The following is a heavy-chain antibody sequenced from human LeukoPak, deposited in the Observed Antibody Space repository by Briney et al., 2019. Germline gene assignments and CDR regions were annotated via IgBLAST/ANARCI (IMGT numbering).Heavy chain of an antibody. D-gene: IGHD6-19*01. J-gene: IGHJ6*03. CDR1: GGSISSGSYY. Sequence: SQTLSLTCTISGGSISSGSYYWSWIRQPAGKGLEWIGRIYTSGSTNYNPFLKSRVTISVDTSKNQFSLKLSSVTAADTAVYYCARDLSGWNPASYYYYMDVWGKGTTVTVSS. V-gene: IGHV4-61*02. CDR2: IYTSGST. CDR3: ARDLSGWNPASYYYYMDV.